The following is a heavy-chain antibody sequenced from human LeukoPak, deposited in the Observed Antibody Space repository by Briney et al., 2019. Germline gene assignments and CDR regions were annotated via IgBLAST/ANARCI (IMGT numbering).Heavy chain of an antibody. V-gene: IGHV4-39*07. D-gene: IGHD5-24*01. CDR3: ARAPRRDGYPYYFDY. J-gene: IGHJ4*02. CDR1: GGSISSSTYY. Sequence: SETLSLTCTVSGGSISSSTYYWGWIRQPPGKGLEWIGSIYSSGSTFYNPSLKSRVTISVDTSKNQFSLKLSSVTAADTAVYYCARAPRRDGYPYYFDYWGQGTLVTVSS. CDR2: IYSSGST.